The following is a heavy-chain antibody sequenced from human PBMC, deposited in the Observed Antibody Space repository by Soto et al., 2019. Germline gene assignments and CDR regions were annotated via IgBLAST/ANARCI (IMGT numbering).Heavy chain of an antibody. CDR1: GYTFTSYG. V-gene: IGHV1-18*01. Sequence: QVQLVQSGAEVKKPGASVKVSCKASGYTFTSYGISWVRQAPGQGLEWMGWISAYNGNTNYAQKLQDRVTMTTDTSTSTNYMAMRSLRSADTGVYYWERDRGAYGMEVWGPGTKVTVSS. J-gene: IGHJ6*01. CDR3: ERDRGAYGMEV. CDR2: ISAYNGNT.